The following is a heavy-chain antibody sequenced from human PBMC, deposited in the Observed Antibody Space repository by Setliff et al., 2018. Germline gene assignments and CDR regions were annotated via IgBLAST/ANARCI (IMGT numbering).Heavy chain of an antibody. CDR1: GFPFRNLW. Sequence: GSLRLSCVAPGFPFRNLWMTWVRQAPGKGLEWVGRIKSNPDGGTTDYAAHVKGRFTISRDDSKNMLYLQMNSLNTEDTAVYYCTRDAPFWAPQYSLWSDGAYSQYYYMDVWGKGTTVTVSS. D-gene: IGHD2-15*01. V-gene: IGHV3-15*01. CDR3: TRDAPFWAPQYSLWSDGAYSQYYYMDV. CDR2: IKSNPDGGTT. J-gene: IGHJ6*03.